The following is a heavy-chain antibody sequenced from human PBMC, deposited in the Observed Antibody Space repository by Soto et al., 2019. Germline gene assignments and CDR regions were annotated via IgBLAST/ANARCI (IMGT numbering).Heavy chain of an antibody. CDR1: GASISGFY. CDR2: IYATGTT. V-gene: IGHV4-4*07. D-gene: IGHD1-1*01. CDR3: VRDGTKTLRDWFDP. J-gene: IGHJ5*02. Sequence: PSETLSLTCTVSGASISGFYWSWIRKSAGKGLEWIGRIYATGTTDYNPSLKSRIMMSVDTSKKQFSLKLRSVTAADTAVYYCVRDGTKTLRDWFDPWGQGISVTVSS.